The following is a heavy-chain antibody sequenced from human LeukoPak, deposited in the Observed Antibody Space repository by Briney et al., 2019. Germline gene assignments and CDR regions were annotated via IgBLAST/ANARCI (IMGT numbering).Heavy chain of an antibody. Sequence: SETLSLTCAVYGGSFSGYYWSCIRQPPGKGLEWIGEINHSGSTNYNPSLKSRVTISADTSKNQFSLRLSSVTAADTAVYYCARWPGSGGYYSNGMHVWGQGTTVIVSS. CDR1: GGSFSGYY. J-gene: IGHJ6*02. CDR3: ARWPGSGGYYSNGMHV. V-gene: IGHV4-34*01. CDR2: INHSGST. D-gene: IGHD2-15*01.